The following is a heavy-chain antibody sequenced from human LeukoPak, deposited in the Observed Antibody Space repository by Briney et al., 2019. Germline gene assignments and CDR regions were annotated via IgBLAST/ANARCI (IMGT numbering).Heavy chain of an antibody. J-gene: IGHJ6*03. CDR1: GYSFTSYD. D-gene: IGHD6-19*01. V-gene: IGHV1-18*01. CDR2: ISTYNGNT. Sequence: GASVKVSCKASGYSFTSYDINWVRQAPGQGLEFMGWISTYNGNTNYAQKFQGRVTMTTDTSTSTAYMDLRSLRSDDTAVYYCARPVAVAGAYYYYYMDVWGKGTTVTVSS. CDR3: ARPVAVAGAYYYYYMDV.